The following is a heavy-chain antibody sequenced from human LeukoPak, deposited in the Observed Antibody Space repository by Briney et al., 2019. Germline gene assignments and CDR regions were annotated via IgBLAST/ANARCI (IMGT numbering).Heavy chain of an antibody. Sequence: SETPSLTCTAAASSISNYYWSWIRQPQGREMEWIGYIYHGGSTNYNPTLKRQVTISVETSKNQFSLNLSSLTAAATAVYSFARNYGTQNGGFYMWGKEKMVTVS. CDR2: IYHGGST. D-gene: IGHD1-14*01. V-gene: IGHV4-59*01. CDR3: ARNYGTQNGGFYM. CDR1: ASSISNYY. J-gene: IGHJ3*02.